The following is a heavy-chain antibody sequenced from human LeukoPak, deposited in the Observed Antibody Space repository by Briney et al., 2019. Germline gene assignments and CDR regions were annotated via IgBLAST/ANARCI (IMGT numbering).Heavy chain of an antibody. D-gene: IGHD2-2*01. J-gene: IGHJ5*02. CDR2: ISGSGGST. Sequence: GGSLRLSCAASGFTFSSYAMSWVRLAPGKGLEWVSSISGSGGSTYYADSVKGQFTISRDNSRNTLYLQMNSLRAEDTAVYYCAKSLRYCSTTSCNNWFDPWGQGTLVTVSS. V-gene: IGHV3-23*01. CDR1: GFTFSSYA. CDR3: AKSLRYCSTTSCNNWFDP.